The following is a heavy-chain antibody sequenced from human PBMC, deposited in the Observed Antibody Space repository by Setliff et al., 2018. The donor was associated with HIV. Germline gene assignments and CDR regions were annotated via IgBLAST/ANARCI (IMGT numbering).Heavy chain of an antibody. J-gene: IGHJ6*03. CDR3: TRDHTPPPNYDFWSGQIDLRNIFYYMDV. CDR2: INTNTGNP. CDR1: GYTFTSYT. D-gene: IGHD3-3*01. Sequence: ASVKVSCKASGYTFTSYTMNWVRQAPGQGLEWMGWINTNTGNPTYAPGFTGRFVFSLDTSVSTAYLQIFSLKAEDTAVYYCTRDHTPPPNYDFWSGQIDLRNIFYYMDVWGTGTPVTVSS. V-gene: IGHV7-4-1*01.